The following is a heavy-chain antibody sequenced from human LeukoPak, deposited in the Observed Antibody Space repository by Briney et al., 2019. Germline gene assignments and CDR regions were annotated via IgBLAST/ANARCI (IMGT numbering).Heavy chain of an antibody. CDR1: GFTFSSYA. Sequence: GGSLRLFCVASGFTFSSYAMSWVRQAPGKGLEWVSAISGSGGSTYYADSVKGRFTISRDNSKNTLYLQMNSLRAEDTAVYYCARDLLTYYYDSSGYSYWGQGTLVTVSS. J-gene: IGHJ4*02. CDR3: ARDLLTYYYDSSGYSY. D-gene: IGHD3-22*01. CDR2: ISGSGGST. V-gene: IGHV3-23*01.